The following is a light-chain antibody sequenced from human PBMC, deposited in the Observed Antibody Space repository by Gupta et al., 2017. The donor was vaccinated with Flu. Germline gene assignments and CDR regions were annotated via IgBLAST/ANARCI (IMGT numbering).Light chain of an antibody. CDR2: YAS. V-gene: IGKV3-11*01. CDR1: QSISNY. CDR3: QQHYNCPPLT. J-gene: IGKJ4*01. Sequence: ENVLTQSPATLPLSPGERATLSCRASQSISNYLACYQQKPGQPPSLLIYYASSRATYVLARFFGRGSGTAYTLTISSLEPADDAVYYCQQHYNCPPLTFGGGTKVEIK.